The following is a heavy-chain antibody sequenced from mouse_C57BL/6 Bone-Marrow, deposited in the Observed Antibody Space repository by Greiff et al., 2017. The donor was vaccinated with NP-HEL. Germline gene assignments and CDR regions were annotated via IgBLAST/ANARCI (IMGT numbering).Heavy chain of an antibody. V-gene: IGHV1-59*01. CDR1: GYTFTSYW. J-gene: IGHJ2*01. CDR3: ARGALRRLDY. Sequence: QVQLQQPGAELVRPGTSVKLSCKASGYTFTSYWMHWVKQRPGQGLEWIGVIDPSDSYTNYNQKFKGKATLTVDTSSSTAYMQLSSLTSEDSAVYYCARGALRRLDYWGQGTTLTVSS. D-gene: IGHD1-1*01. CDR2: IDPSDSYT.